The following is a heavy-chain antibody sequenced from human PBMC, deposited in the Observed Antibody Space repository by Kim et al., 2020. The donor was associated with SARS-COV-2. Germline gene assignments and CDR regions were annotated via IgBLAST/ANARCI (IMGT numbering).Heavy chain of an antibody. CDR1: GASITSHY. J-gene: IGHJ3*02. V-gene: IGHV4-59*11. CDR2: IHSTERS. D-gene: IGHD1-26*01. CDR3: ARDREDDLSTTIDI. Sequence: SETLSLTCTVSGASITSHYWDWFRQPPAKGLEWIGYIHSTERSNDNPSLKSRLTISMATSKNQFSLTLSSVTPADTALYYCARDREDDLSTTIDIWGEGTLGIVAS.